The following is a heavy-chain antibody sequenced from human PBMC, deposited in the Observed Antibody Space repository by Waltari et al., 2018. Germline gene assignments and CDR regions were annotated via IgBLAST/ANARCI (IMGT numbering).Heavy chain of an antibody. CDR2: IKQDGHEK. J-gene: IGHJ4*02. V-gene: IGHV3-7*01. CDR3: ARGSNFDWFSPSFDF. D-gene: IGHD3-9*01. Sequence: EVQLVESGGGLVPPGGSIRLSCAASGFTFSSHWMTWVRQAPGKGLEWVASIKQDGHEKYYVASVQGRFTISRDNVKNSLYLQMNALRTDDTAVYYCARGSNFDWFSPSFDFWGQGNLVTVSS. CDR1: GFTFSSHW.